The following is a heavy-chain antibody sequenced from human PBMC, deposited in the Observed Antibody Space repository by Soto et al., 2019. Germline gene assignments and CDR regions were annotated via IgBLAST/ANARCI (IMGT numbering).Heavy chain of an antibody. J-gene: IGHJ4*02. Sequence: QVQLQESGPGLVKPSQTLSLTCTVSGGSISSGGYYWSWIRQDPGKGLEWIGYISYSGSTYYNPSLKSRVTISLDTSKNQFSLKLSSVTAADTAVYDCARDSGSYPLGYWGQGTLVTVSS. V-gene: IGHV4-31*03. CDR2: ISYSGST. D-gene: IGHD1-26*01. CDR3: ARDSGSYPLGY. CDR1: GGSISSGGYY.